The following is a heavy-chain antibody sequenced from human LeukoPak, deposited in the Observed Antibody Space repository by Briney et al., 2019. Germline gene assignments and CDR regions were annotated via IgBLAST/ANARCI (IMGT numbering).Heavy chain of an antibody. Sequence: SQTLSLTCGVSGGSVSTIGYSWSWIRQPPGKGLEWIGYIYQSGSTSYNPSLQSRVTISVDTSKNQFSLKLSSVTAADTAVYYCARLLDTVMAFQHWGQGTLVTVSS. CDR2: IYQSGST. J-gene: IGHJ1*01. V-gene: IGHV4-30-2*02. D-gene: IGHD5-18*01. CDR1: GGSVSTIGYS. CDR3: ARLLDTVMAFQH.